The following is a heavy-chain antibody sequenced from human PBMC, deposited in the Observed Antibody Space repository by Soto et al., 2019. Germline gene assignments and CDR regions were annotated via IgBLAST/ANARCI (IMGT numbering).Heavy chain of an antibody. CDR3: ARDCTGGSCFCIY. V-gene: IGHV1-18*01. CDR1: GYTLTNYA. Sequence: QVQLVQSAAEVKKPGASVKVSCKASGYTLTNYAISWVRQAPGQGPEWMGWINTYNGNSNYAQKFQGRVTMPTDTSTNTAYMELRRLTSDDTAVYYCARDCTGGSCFCIYWGQGTLVTVSS. J-gene: IGHJ4*02. CDR2: INTYNGNS. D-gene: IGHD2-15*01.